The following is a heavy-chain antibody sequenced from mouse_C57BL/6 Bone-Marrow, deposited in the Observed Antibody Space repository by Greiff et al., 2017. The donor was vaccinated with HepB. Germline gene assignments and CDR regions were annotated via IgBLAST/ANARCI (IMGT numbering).Heavy chain of an antibody. D-gene: IGHD1-1*01. J-gene: IGHJ3*01. V-gene: IGHV5-4*01. CDR3: ARSGGSSVFAY. Sequence: EVQLQESGGGLVKPGGSLKLSCAASGFTFSSYAMSWVRQTPEKRLEWVATISDGGSYTYYPDNVKGRFTISRDNAKNNLYLQMSHLKSEDTAMYYCARSGGSSVFAYWGQGTLVTVSA. CDR1: GFTFSSYA. CDR2: ISDGGSYT.